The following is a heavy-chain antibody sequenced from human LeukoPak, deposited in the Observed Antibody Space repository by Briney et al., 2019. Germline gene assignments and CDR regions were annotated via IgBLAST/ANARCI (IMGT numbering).Heavy chain of an antibody. CDR1: GFIFTSYA. CDR3: ARDRAYGDHASWFDH. D-gene: IGHD2-21*01. V-gene: IGHV3-23*01. J-gene: IGHJ5*02. CDR2: ISGSGGNT. Sequence: GGSLRLSCAASGFIFTSYAMSWVRQAPRQGLEWVSEISGSGGNTHYADSVKGRVTLSRDNSKNTLYLQLNRLRAQETAVNYCARDRAYGDHASWFDHWGQGTQVTVSS.